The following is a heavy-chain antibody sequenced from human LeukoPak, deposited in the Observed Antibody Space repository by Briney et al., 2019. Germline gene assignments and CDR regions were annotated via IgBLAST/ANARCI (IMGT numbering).Heavy chain of an antibody. V-gene: IGHV3-66*01. Sequence: GGSLRLSCVVSGLTVSNNYMTWVRQAPGKGLEWVSLIFSGGRTYYADSVKGRFTISRDSSKNTLYLQMNSLRAEDTALYYCARDPGAAAGNLWSWGQGTLVTVSS. CDR3: ARDPGAAAGNLWS. CDR1: GLTVSNNY. D-gene: IGHD6-25*01. J-gene: IGHJ5*02. CDR2: IFSGGRT.